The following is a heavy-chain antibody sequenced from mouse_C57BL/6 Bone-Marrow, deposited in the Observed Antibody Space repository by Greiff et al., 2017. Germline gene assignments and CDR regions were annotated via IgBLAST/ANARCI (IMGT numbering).Heavy chain of an antibody. CDR2: INPVSCGT. CDR3: TRCNGSSRYWYFDV. D-gene: IGHD1-1*01. Sequence: VQLQQSGAELVRPGTSVKVSCKASGYAFTNYLIEWVKQRPGQGLEWIGVINPVSCGTNYTENFKGKATLTADKASSTAYMQLRSLTSEDSAVYFWTRCNGSSRYWYFDVWGTGTTVTVSS. V-gene: IGHV1-54*01. J-gene: IGHJ1*03. CDR1: GYAFTNYL.